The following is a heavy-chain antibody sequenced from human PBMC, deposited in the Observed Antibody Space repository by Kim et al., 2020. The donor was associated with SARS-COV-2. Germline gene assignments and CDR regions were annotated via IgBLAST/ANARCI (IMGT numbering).Heavy chain of an antibody. CDR2: ISSNSSYI. Sequence: GGSLRLSCAGSGFTFSSYSINWVRQAPGKGLEWVSSISSNSSYIYYADSLKGRFTISRDNAKNSLYLQMNSLRVEDTAVYYCARWGLANMCGMDVWGKGT. D-gene: IGHD2-21*01. J-gene: IGHJ6*04. V-gene: IGHV3-21*01. CDR3: ARWGLANMCGMDV. CDR1: GFTFSSYS.